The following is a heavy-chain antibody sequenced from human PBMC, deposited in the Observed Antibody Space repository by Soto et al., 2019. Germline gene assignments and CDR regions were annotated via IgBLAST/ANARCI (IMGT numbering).Heavy chain of an antibody. CDR3: ARRALPQCINGVCYKDGFWDY. CDR1: GGSVSSGGYY. D-gene: IGHD2-8*01. V-gene: IGHV4-31*03. Sequence: SETLSLTCTVSGGSVSSGGYYWSWIRQHPGTGLEWIGYIYYSGTTYFNPSLKSRASISLDTSKNEFSLKLTSVTAADMAVYYCARRALPQCINGVCYKDGFWDYWGQGALVTVSS. CDR2: IYYSGTT. J-gene: IGHJ4*02.